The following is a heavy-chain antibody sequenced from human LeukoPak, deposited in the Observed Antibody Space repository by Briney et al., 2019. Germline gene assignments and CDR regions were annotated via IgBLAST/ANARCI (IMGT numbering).Heavy chain of an antibody. CDR1: GLTVSSNY. V-gene: IGHV3-66*01. CDR2: IYSGGST. Sequence: GGSLRLSCAASGLTVSSNYMSWVRQAPGKGLEWVSIIYSGGSTFYADFVKVRFTISRDNSKNTVYLQMNSLRAEDTAVYYCVRDYTAAPPGNAFDIWGQGTMVTVPS. D-gene: IGHD3-16*01. J-gene: IGHJ3*02. CDR3: VRDYTAAPPGNAFDI.